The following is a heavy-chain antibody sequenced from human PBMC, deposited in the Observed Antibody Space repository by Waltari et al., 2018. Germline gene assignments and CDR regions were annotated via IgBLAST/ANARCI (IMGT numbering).Heavy chain of an antibody. J-gene: IGHJ4*02. CDR3: AREVNYDFWSGSPDY. Sequence: QVQLVQSGAEVKKPGASVKVSCKASGYTFTSYGISWVRQAPGQGLEWMGWISAYNGNTNDAQKLQGRVTMTTDTSTSTAYMELRSLRSDDTAVYYCAREVNYDFWSGSPDYWGQGTLVTVSS. CDR2: ISAYNGNT. CDR1: GYTFTSYG. D-gene: IGHD3-3*01. V-gene: IGHV1-18*01.